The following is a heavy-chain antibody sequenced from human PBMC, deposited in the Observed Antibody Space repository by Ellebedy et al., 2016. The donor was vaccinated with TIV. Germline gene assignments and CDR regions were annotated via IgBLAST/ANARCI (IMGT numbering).Heavy chain of an antibody. CDR2: IHYSGET. D-gene: IGHD3-22*01. V-gene: IGHV4-59*01. J-gene: IGHJ3*02. CDR1: GNSISSYF. CDR3: ARDTRYYESSHSFDDTLDN. Sequence: PSETLSLTCTVSGNSISSYFWSWIRQPPGKGLEWIAHIHYSGETNYNPSLKSRATITVDTSKNQFSLELRSVTAADTAVYYCARDTRYYESSHSFDDTLDNWGQGTMVTVFS.